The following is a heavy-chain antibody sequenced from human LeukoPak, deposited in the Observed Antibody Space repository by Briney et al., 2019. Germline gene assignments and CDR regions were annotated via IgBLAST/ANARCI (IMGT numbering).Heavy chain of an antibody. CDR3: ASSRGGSWAGLYYYYYYMDV. J-gene: IGHJ6*03. CDR1: GGTFSSYA. V-gene: IGHV1-69*04. D-gene: IGHD6-13*01. CDR2: IIPILGIA. Sequence: SVKVSCKASGGTFSSYAISWVRQAPGQGLEWMGRIIPILGIANYAQKFQGRVTITADKSTSTAYMELSSLRSEDTAVYYCASSRGGSWAGLYYYYYYMDVWGKGTTVTVSS.